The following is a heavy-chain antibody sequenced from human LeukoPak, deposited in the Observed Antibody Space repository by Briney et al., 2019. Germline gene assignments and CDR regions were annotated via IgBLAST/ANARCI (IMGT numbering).Heavy chain of an antibody. D-gene: IGHD6-13*01. J-gene: IGHJ3*02. CDR2: IYHSGST. Sequence: SETLSLTCVVSGYSISSGYYWGWIRQPPGKGLEWIGSIYHSGSTYYNPSLKSRVTISVDTSKNQFSLKLSSVTAADTAVYYCAGPLIAAAGPDAFDIWGQGTMVTVSS. V-gene: IGHV4-38-2*01. CDR1: GYSISSGYY. CDR3: AGPLIAAAGPDAFDI.